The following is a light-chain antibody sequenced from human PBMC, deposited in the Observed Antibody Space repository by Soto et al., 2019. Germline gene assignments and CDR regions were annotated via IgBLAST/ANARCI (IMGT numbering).Light chain of an antibody. CDR1: SSDVGGYNY. CDR2: EVS. V-gene: IGLV2-14*01. CDR3: SSYRSSSTLL. Sequence: QSALTQPASVSGSPGQSITIFCTGTSSDVGGYNYVPWYQQHPGKAPKLIIYEVSNRPSGVSNRFSGSKSGNTASLTISGLQADDEADYYCSSYRSSSTLLFGGGTKVTVL. J-gene: IGLJ2*01.